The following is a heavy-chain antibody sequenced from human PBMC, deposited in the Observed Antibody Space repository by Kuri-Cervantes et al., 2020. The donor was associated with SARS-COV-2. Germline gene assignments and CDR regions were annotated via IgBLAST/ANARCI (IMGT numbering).Heavy chain of an antibody. CDR3: ARPPEEGAVTTWGNDY. CDR1: GGTFSSYA. J-gene: IGHJ4*02. CDR2: IIPIFGTA. Sequence: SVKASCKASGGTFSSYAISWVRQAPGQGLEWMGGIIPIFGTANYAQKFQGRVTITADESTSTAYMGLSSLRSEDTAVYYCARPPEEGAVTTWGNDYWGQGTLVTVSS. V-gene: IGHV1-69*13. D-gene: IGHD4-17*01.